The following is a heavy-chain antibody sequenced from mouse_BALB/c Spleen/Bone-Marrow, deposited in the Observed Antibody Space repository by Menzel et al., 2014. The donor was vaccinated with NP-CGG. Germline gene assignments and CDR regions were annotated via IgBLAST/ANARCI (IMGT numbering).Heavy chain of an antibody. CDR2: IDPASGNT. CDR1: GFNIKDTY. V-gene: IGHV14-3*02. J-gene: IGHJ3*01. CDR3: AAYYYVSSYGFAY. Sequence: VYVKQSGAELVKPGASVKLSCTASGFNIKDTYMHWVKQRPEQGLEWIGRIDPASGNTKFDPKFQGKATIASDTSSNTAYLQLSSLTSEDTAVYYCAAYYYVSSYGFAYWGQGTLVTVSA. D-gene: IGHD1-1*01.